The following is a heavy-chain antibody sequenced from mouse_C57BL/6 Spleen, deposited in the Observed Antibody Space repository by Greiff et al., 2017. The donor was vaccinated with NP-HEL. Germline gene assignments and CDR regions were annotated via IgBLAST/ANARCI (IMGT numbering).Heavy chain of an antibody. CDR3: ARRDYGSSRYYAMDY. CDR1: GFTFSDYG. D-gene: IGHD1-1*01. J-gene: IGHJ4*01. CDR2: ISSGSSTI. Sequence: EVKLVESGGGLVKPGGSLKLSCAASGFTFSDYGMHWVRQAPEKGLEWVAYISSGSSTIYYADTVKGRFTISRDNAKNTLFLQMTSLRSEDTAMYYCARRDYGSSRYYAMDYWGQGTSVTVSS. V-gene: IGHV5-17*01.